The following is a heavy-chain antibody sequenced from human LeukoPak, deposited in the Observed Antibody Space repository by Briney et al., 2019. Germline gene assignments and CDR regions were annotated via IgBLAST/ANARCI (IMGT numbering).Heavy chain of an antibody. V-gene: IGHV4-39*01. CDR3: ARLGGQQSWFDP. CDR1: GGSISSSSYY. J-gene: IGHJ5*02. Sequence: SSETLSLTCTVSGGSISSSSYYWGWIRQPPGKGLEWSGSIYYSGSTYYNSSLKSRVTIFVDTSKNQFSQRLSSVTAADTAVYYCARLGGQQSWFDPWGQGTLVTVSS. D-gene: IGHD6-13*01. CDR2: IYYSGST.